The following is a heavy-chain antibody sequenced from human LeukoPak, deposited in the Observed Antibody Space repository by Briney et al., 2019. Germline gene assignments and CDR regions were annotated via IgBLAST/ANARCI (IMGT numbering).Heavy chain of an antibody. CDR2: IYHSGST. J-gene: IGHJ4*02. Sequence: SQTLSLTCAVSGGSISSGGYSWSWIRQPPGKGLEWIGYIYHSGSTYYNPSLKSRVTISVDTSKNQFSLKLSSVTAADTAVYYCARRAPGIAVAGIYYWGQGTLVTVSS. V-gene: IGHV4-30-2*03. CDR1: GGSISSGGYS. CDR3: ARRAPGIAVAGIYY. D-gene: IGHD6-19*01.